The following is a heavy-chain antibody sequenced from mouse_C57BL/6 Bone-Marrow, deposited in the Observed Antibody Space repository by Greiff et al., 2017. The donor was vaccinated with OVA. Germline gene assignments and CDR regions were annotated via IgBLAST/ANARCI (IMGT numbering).Heavy chain of an antibody. CDR3: ARHDYYRGYFEV. J-gene: IGHJ1*03. V-gene: IGHV14-3*01. Sequence: VQLKQSVAELVRPGASVKLSCTASGFNINNTYMHWVKQRPEQGLEWIGRIDPANGTTKYDPKFQGQATITADTSSNTAYLQLSSLTSGDTAIYYCARHDYYRGYFEVWGTGTTVTVSS. CDR1: GFNINNTY. CDR2: IDPANGTT. D-gene: IGHD2-3*01.